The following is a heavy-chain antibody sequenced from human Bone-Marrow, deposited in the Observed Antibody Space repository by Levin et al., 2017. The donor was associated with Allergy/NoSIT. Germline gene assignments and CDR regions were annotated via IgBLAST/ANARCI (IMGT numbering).Heavy chain of an antibody. D-gene: IGHD3-9*01. Sequence: SCAASGFTFSDYYMSWIRQAPGKGLEWVSYISSSSSYTNYADSVKGRFTISRDNAKNSLYLQMNSLRAEDTAVYYCARDSRYFDWLLVNDAFDIWGQGTMVTVSS. CDR3: ARDSRYFDWLLVNDAFDI. CDR1: GFTFSDYY. CDR2: ISSSSSYT. V-gene: IGHV3-11*06. J-gene: IGHJ3*02.